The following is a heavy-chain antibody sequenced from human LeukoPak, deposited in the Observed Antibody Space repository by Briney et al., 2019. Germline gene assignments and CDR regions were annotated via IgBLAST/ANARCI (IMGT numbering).Heavy chain of an antibody. D-gene: IGHD4-17*01. CDR2: LYYSGST. CDR3: ARGVTTGGR. CDR1: GGSISSSSYY. V-gene: IGHV4-39*07. J-gene: IGHJ4*02. Sequence: SETLSLTCTVSGGSISSSSYYWGWMRQPPGKGLEWIGSLYYSGSTYYNPSLKSRVTISVDTSKNQFSLKLSSVTAADTAVYYCARGVTTGGRWGQGTLVTVSS.